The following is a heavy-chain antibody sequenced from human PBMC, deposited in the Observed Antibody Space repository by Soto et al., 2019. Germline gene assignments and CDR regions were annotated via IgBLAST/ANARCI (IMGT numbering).Heavy chain of an antibody. CDR2: IIPIFGTA. V-gene: IGHV1-69*06. D-gene: IGHD2-21*02. Sequence: QVQLVQSGAEVKKPGSSVKVSCKASGGTFSSYAISWVRQAPGQGLEWMGGIIPIFGTANYAQKFQGRVTITADKSTRTAYMELSSLRSEDTAVYYCARDRRLNIGDHPYYYYYGMDVWGQGTTVTVSS. J-gene: IGHJ6*02. CDR3: ARDRRLNIGDHPYYYYYGMDV. CDR1: GGTFSSYA.